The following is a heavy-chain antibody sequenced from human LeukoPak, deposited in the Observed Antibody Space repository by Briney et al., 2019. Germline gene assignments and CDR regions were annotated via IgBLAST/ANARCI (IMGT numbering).Heavy chain of an antibody. V-gene: IGHV3-23*01. D-gene: IGHD6-19*01. CDR3: ARDPRTGIAVAGKDY. CDR1: GFTFSSYG. J-gene: IGHJ4*02. Sequence: GGSLRLSCAASGFTFSSYGMSWVRQAPGKGLEWVSAISGSGGSTYYADSVKGRFTISRDNSKNTLYLQMNSLRAEDTAVYYCARDPRTGIAVAGKDYWGQGTLVTVSS. CDR2: ISGSGGST.